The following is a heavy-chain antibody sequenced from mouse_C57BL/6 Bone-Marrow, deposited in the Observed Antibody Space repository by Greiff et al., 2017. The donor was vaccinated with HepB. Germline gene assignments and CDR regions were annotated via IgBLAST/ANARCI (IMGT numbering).Heavy chain of an antibody. CDR3: ARGRYFWYFDV. D-gene: IGHD2-14*01. CDR2: IYPGDGDT. J-gene: IGHJ1*03. Sequence: QVQLKESGPELVKPGASVKISCKASGYAFSSSWMNWVKQRPGKGLEWIGRIYPGDGDTNYNGKFKGKATLTADKSSSTAYMQLSSLTSEDSAVYFCARGRYFWYFDVWGTGTTVTVSS. CDR1: GYAFSSSW. V-gene: IGHV1-82*01.